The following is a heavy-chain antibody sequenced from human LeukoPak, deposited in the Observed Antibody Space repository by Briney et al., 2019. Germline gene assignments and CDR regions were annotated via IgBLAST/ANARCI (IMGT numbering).Heavy chain of an antibody. CDR3: AKDYTMVRGVIYYYYYYMDV. CDR1: GYTFASYA. CDR2: INTYNGNP. V-gene: IGHV7-4-1*02. D-gene: IGHD3-10*01. Sequence: ASVKVSCKASGYTFASYAMNWVRQAPGQGLEFMGWINTYNGNPTYAQAFTGRFVFSVDTSVSAAYLQISSLKTEDTAVYYCAKDYTMVRGVIYYYYYYMDVWGKGTTVTISS. J-gene: IGHJ6*03.